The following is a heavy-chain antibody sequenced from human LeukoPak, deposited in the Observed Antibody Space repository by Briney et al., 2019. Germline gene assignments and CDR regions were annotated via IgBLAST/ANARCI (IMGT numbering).Heavy chain of an antibody. D-gene: IGHD5-12*01. CDR2: IIPIFGTA. CDR1: GGTFSSYA. Sequence: ASVKVSCKASGGTFSSYAISWVRQAPGQGLEWMGGIIPIFGTANYAQKFQGRVTMTRDMSTSTVYMELSSLRSEDTAVYYCARATDIVATMGAFDIWGQGTMVTVSS. V-gene: IGHV1-69*05. J-gene: IGHJ3*02. CDR3: ARATDIVATMGAFDI.